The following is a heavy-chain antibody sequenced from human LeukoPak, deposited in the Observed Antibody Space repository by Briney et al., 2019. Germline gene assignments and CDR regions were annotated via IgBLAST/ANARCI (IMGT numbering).Heavy chain of an antibody. CDR2: MNPNSGNT. Sequence: GASVKVSCKASGYTFTGYYMHWVRQAPGLGLEWMGWMNPNSGNTGYAQKFQGRVTITRNTSISTAYMELSSLRSEDTAVYYCARGGIVATIEAFDIWGQGTMVTVSS. J-gene: IGHJ3*02. D-gene: IGHD5-12*01. CDR1: GYTFTGYY. CDR3: ARGGIVATIEAFDI. V-gene: IGHV1-8*03.